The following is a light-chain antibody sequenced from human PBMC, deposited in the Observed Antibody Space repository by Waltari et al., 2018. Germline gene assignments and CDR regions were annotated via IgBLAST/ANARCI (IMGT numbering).Light chain of an antibody. Sequence: QSGLTQPPSVSAAPGPRVTIPCSGARSNIGNNYVTWYRQFPGTAPKLLIYEDTERPSGIAGRFSGSKSGTSATLDTTGLQAGDEADYYCGTWDSSLSGAVFGGGTHLTVL. CDR2: EDT. CDR1: RSNIGNNY. V-gene: IGLV1-51*02. J-gene: IGLJ7*01. CDR3: GTWDSSLSGAV.